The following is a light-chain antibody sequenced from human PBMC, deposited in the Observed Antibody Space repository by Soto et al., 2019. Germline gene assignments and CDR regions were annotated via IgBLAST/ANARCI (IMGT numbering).Light chain of an antibody. CDR2: GTS. J-gene: IGKJ4*01. CDR3: QQYGSLPLT. V-gene: IGKV3-20*01. CDR1: QSVSRNY. Sequence: EVVLTPSPGTLSLSPGEGATLSCRASQSVSRNYLVWYQHKAGQAPSLLIYGTSTRATGIPDRFSASGSGTDFTLTISRLEPEDFAVYYCQQYGSLPLTFGGGTKVDIK.